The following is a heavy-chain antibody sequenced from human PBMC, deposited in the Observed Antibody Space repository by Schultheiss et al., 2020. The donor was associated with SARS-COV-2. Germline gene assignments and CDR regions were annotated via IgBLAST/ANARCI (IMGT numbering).Heavy chain of an antibody. CDR3: ARGRRAISKLAPNWFDP. CDR1: GGSISSYY. D-gene: IGHD3-3*01. J-gene: IGHJ5*02. Sequence: SQTLSLTCTVSGGSISSYYWSWIRQPPGKGLEWIGYIYYSGSTYYNPSLESRVTISVDTSKNQFSLKLSSVTAADTAVYYCARGRRAISKLAPNWFDPWGQGTLVTVSS. CDR2: IYYSGST. V-gene: IGHV4-59*12.